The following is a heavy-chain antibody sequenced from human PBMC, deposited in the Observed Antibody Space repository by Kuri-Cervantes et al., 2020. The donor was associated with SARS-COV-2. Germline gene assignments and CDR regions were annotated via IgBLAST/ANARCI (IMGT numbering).Heavy chain of an antibody. V-gene: IGHV3-64*01. J-gene: IGHJ4*02. CDR2: ICSNGGST. D-gene: IGHD2-2*01. CDR1: GFTFSSYA. Sequence: GGSLRLSCAASGFTFSSYAMHWVRQAPGKGLEYVSAICSNGGSTYYANSVKGRFTISRDNSKNTLYLQMGSLRAEDMAVYYCARKGQYCSSTSCCSNFDYWGQGTLVTVSS. CDR3: ARKGQYCSSTSCCSNFDY.